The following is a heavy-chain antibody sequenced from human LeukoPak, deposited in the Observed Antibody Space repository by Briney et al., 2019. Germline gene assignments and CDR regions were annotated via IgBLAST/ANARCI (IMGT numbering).Heavy chain of an antibody. J-gene: IGHJ4*02. CDR1: GFTFSRYA. V-gene: IGHV3-23*01. Sequence: GGSLRLSCAASGFTFSRYAMSWVREAAGKELEWVSAISGSGGSTYYADSVEGRFTISRDNSKNTLYLQMNSLRAEDTAVYYCAKRRGYSYGYYFDYWGQGTLVTVSS. CDR2: ISGSGGST. CDR3: AKRRGYSYGYYFDY. D-gene: IGHD5-18*01.